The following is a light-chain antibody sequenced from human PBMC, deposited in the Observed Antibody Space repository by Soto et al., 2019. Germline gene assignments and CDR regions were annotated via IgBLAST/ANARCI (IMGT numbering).Light chain of an antibody. J-gene: IGLJ2*01. CDR2: DVS. CDR1: SSDVGGYNY. Sequence: QSALTQPASVSGSPGQSITISCTGTSSDVGGYNYVSWYQQHPGKAPKPMIYDVSNRPSGVSNRFSGSKSGNTASLTISGLHAEDEADYYCSSYTSSSTVVFGGGTKLTVL. CDR3: SSYTSSSTVV. V-gene: IGLV2-14*01.